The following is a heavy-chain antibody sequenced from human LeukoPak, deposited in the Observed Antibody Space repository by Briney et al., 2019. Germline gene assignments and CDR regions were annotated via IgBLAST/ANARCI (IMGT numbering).Heavy chain of an antibody. CDR2: ISGSGGST. V-gene: IGHV3-23*01. D-gene: IGHD4/OR15-4a*01. CDR3: AKFYAVLRAYNWLDP. J-gene: IGHJ5*02. CDR1: GFTFSSYA. Sequence: GGSLRLSCAASGFTFSSYAMSWVRQAPGKGLEWVSAISGSGGSTYYADSVKGRFTISRDNSKNTLYLQMNSLRAEDTAVYYCAKFYAVLRAYNWLDPWGQGTLVTVSS.